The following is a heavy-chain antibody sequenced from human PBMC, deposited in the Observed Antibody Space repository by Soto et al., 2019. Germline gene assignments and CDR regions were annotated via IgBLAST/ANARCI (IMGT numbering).Heavy chain of an antibody. CDR2: IDPSSGTT. D-gene: IGHD2-15*01. J-gene: IGHJ6*02. V-gene: IGHV1-46*01. Sequence: ASVKVSCKSSGYSFSNFYVHWVRQAPGQGLEWMGIIDPSSGTTSYTQKFQERVTMTRDTSMSTVYMELSRLRSEDTAVYYCARGAVVVPNGLIAGMDVWGLGTTVTV. CDR1: GYSFSNFY. CDR3: ARGAVVVPNGLIAGMDV.